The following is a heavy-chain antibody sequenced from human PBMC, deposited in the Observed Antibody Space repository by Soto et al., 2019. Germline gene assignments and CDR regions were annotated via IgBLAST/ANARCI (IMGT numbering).Heavy chain of an antibody. V-gene: IGHV2-5*01. CDR3: AQSCGIADRQPYCHGMHV. Sequence: SVPTLVNPTQTLTLTCTFSGFSLSTSGVGVGWIRQPPGKALEWLALIYWNDDKRYSPSLKSRLTITKDTSKNQVVLTMTNMDPVNTATYYCAQSCGIADRQPYCHGMHVCGQGTTVTVS. CDR1: GFSLSTSGVG. CDR2: IYWNDDK. D-gene: IGHD6-6*01. J-gene: IGHJ6*02.